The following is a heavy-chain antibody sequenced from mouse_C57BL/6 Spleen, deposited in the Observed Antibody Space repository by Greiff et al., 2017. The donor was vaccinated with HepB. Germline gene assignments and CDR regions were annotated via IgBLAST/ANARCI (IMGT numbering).Heavy chain of an antibody. D-gene: IGHD1-1*01. CDR1: GYAFSSSW. CDR2: IYPGDGDT. J-gene: IGHJ4*01. CDR3: ARCYYGSREGYAMDY. V-gene: IGHV1-82*01. Sequence: QVQLQQSGPELVKPGASVKISCKASGYAFSSSWMNWVKQRPGKGLEWIGRIYPGDGDTNYNGKFKGKATLTADKSSSTAYMQLSSLTSEDSAVYFCARCYYGSREGYAMDYWGQGTSVTVSS.